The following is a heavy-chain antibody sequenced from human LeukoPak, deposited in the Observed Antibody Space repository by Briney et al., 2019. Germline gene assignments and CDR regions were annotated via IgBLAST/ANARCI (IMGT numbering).Heavy chain of an antibody. Sequence: SVKASCKASGGTFSSYAISWVRQAPGQGLEWMGGIIPIFGTANYAQKFQGRVTITADESTSTAYMELSSLRSEDTAVYYCAAPGIAAAGTRGYFDYWGQGTLVTVSS. J-gene: IGHJ4*02. CDR1: GGTFSSYA. V-gene: IGHV1-69*13. D-gene: IGHD6-13*01. CDR3: AAPGIAAAGTRGYFDY. CDR2: IIPIFGTA.